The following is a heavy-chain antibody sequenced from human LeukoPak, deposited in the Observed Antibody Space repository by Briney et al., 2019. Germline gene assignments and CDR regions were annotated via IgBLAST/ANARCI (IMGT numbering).Heavy chain of an antibody. V-gene: IGHV3-9*03. J-gene: IGHJ6*02. CDR2: IGWNGRSI. CDR1: GFSFDDFD. Sequence: GGSLRLSCEASGFSFDDFDMHWVRHAPGKGLEWVSRIGWNGRSIHYADSVKGRFTISRDNAKNSLYLQMNSLRAEDMALYYCAKDSDYFGSGSYYNFWDVWGQGTTVIVSS. D-gene: IGHD3-10*01. CDR3: AKDSDYFGSGSYYNFWDV.